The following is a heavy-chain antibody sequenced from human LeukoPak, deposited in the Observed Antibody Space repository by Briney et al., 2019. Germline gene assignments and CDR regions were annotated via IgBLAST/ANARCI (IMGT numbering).Heavy chain of an antibody. J-gene: IGHJ4*02. CDR3: ARSGVSGYGWDY. CDR2: IFPSDSDT. CDR1: GYSFTTYW. V-gene: IGHV5-51*01. D-gene: IGHD5-12*01. Sequence: GESLKDSCKGSGYSFTTYWIAWVRQMPGKGLEWMGIIFPSDSDTRYSPSFQGQVTISADKSISTAYLQWSSLKASDTAIFYCARSGVSGYGWDYWGQGTLVTVSS.